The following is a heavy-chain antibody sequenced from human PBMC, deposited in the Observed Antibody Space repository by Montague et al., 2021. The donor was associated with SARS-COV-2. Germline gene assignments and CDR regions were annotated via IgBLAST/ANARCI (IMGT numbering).Heavy chain of an antibody. CDR3: ARKPTVTGMAATISWYFDL. CDR1: GFTFSGYA. D-gene: IGHD5-24*01. Sequence: LRLSFAASGFTFSGYAMSWVRQAPGKGLEWVSSVFASGSGTYYADSVKGRFTISRDNSKSTLFLQMNSLRAEDTAIYYCARKPTVTGMAATISWYFDLWGRGTLVTASS. V-gene: IGHV3-23*03. CDR2: VFASGSGT. J-gene: IGHJ2*01.